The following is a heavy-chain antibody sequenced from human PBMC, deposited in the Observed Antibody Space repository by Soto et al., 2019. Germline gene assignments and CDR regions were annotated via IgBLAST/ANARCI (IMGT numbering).Heavy chain of an antibody. D-gene: IGHD5-12*01. J-gene: IGHJ4*02. V-gene: IGHV1-69*13. CDR3: ARLGVYSGYDHYFDY. CDR1: GGTFSSYA. Sequence: SVKVSCKASGGTFSSYAISWVRQAPGQGLEWMGGIIPIFGTANYAQKFQGRVTITADESTSTAYMELSSLRSEDAAVYYCARLGVYSGYDHYFDYWGQGTLVTV. CDR2: IIPIFGTA.